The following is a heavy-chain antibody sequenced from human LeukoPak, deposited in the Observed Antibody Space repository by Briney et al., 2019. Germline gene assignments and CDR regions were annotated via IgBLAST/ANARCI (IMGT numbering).Heavy chain of an antibody. J-gene: IGHJ5*02. CDR1: GGTFSSYA. CDR2: INPNSGGT. V-gene: IGHV1-2*02. Sequence: ASEKVSCKASGGTFSSYAISWVRQAPGQGLEWMGWINPNSGGTNYAQKFQGRVTMTRDTSISTAYMELSRLRSDDTAVYYCANTVTAYDYVWGSYRSNWFDPWGQGTLVTVSS. CDR3: ANTVTAYDYVWGSYRSNWFDP. D-gene: IGHD3-16*02.